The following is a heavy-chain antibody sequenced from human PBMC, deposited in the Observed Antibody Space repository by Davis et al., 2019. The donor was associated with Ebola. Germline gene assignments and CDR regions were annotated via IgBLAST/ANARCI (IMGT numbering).Heavy chain of an antibody. V-gene: IGHV1-69*13. J-gene: IGHJ4*02. Sequence: SVKVSCKASGGTFSSYAISWVRQAPGQGLEWMGGIIPIFGTANYAQKFQGRVTITADESTSTAHMELSSLRSEDTAVYYCARGSQTYYDSSGYQSYWGQGTLVTVSS. CDR1: GGTFSSYA. CDR2: IIPIFGTA. CDR3: ARGSQTYYDSSGYQSY. D-gene: IGHD3-22*01.